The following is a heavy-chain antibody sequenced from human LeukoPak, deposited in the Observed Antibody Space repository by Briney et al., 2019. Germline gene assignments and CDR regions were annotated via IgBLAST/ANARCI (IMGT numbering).Heavy chain of an antibody. D-gene: IGHD2-15*01. CDR1: GFTLSSYG. V-gene: IGHV3-30*02. J-gene: IGHJ5*02. CDR2: IRYDGSNK. Sequence: GGSLRLSCAASGFTLSSYGMHWVRQAPGKGLEWVAFIRYDGSNKYYADSVKGRFTISRDNAKNTLYLQMNSLRAEDTGVYYCARGYCAGGSCYRYWFAPWGQGTLVTVST. CDR3: ARGYCAGGSCYRYWFAP.